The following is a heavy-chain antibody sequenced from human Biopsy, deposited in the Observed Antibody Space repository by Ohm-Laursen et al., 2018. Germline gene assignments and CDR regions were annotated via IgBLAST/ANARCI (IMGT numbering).Heavy chain of an antibody. CDR1: GGSISRSSYY. V-gene: IGHV4-39*01. Sequence: SETLSLTWTVTGGSISRSSYYWDWIHQPPGKGLEWIGSIYYSGSTYYNPSLKSRVTISADRSKNQFSLKLTSVTAADTAMYYCARQEFATSPLDYWGQGSLVTVSS. CDR3: ARQEFATSPLDY. CDR2: IYYSGST. J-gene: IGHJ4*02. D-gene: IGHD3-10*01.